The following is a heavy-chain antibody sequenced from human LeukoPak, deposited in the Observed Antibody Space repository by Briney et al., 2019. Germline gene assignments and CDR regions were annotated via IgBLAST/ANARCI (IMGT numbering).Heavy chain of an antibody. J-gene: IGHJ6*02. D-gene: IGHD2-2*01. Sequence: GGSLRLSCAASGFTFSSYGMHWVRQAPGKGLEGVAVIWYDESNKYYADSVKGRFTISRDNSKNTLYLQMNSLRAEDTAVYYCARDRDIVVVPAPYYYYGMDVWGQGTTVTVSS. CDR1: GFTFSSYG. CDR2: IWYDESNK. CDR3: ARDRDIVVVPAPYYYYGMDV. V-gene: IGHV3-33*01.